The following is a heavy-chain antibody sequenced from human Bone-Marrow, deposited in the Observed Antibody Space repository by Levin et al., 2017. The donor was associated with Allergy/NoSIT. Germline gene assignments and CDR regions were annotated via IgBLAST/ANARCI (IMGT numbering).Heavy chain of an antibody. V-gene: IGHV3-30*03. Sequence: GGSLRLSCAASGFTFKSHAMHWVRQVPGKGLEWVALISYDESNEYYADSVKGRFTISRDNSKNTVSLQMNSLRREDTAIYYCARDRNWNFGSYLDYWGQGILVTVSS. CDR3: ARDRNWNFGSYLDY. D-gene: IGHD1-7*01. CDR1: GFTFKSHA. J-gene: IGHJ4*02. CDR2: ISYDESNE.